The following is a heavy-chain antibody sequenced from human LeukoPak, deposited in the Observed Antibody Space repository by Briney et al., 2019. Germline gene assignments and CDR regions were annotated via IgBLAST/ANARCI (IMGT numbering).Heavy chain of an antibody. CDR2: ISAYNGNT. J-gene: IGHJ3*02. CDR1: GYTFTSYG. V-gene: IGHV1-18*01. CDR3: ARDPVHYYDSSGLDAFDI. Sequence: GASVEVSCKASGYTFTSYGISWVRQAPGQGLEWMGWISAYNGNTNYAQKLQGRVTMTTDTSTSTAYMELRSLRSDDTAVYYCARDPVHYYDSSGLDAFDIWGQGTMVTVSS. D-gene: IGHD3-22*01.